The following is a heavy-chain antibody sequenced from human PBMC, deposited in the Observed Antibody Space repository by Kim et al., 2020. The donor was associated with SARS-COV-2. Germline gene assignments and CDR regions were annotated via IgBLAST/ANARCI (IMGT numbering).Heavy chain of an antibody. CDR3: ARGDPNSGSYYGILDY. V-gene: IGHV4-34*01. D-gene: IGHD1-26*01. CDR2: INHSGST. Sequence: SETLSLTCAVYGGSFSGYYWSWIRQPPGKGLEWIGEINHSGSTNYNPSLKSRVTISVDTSKNQFSLKLSSVTAADTAVYYCARGDPNSGSYYGILDYWGQGTLVTVSS. CDR1: GGSFSGYY. J-gene: IGHJ4*02.